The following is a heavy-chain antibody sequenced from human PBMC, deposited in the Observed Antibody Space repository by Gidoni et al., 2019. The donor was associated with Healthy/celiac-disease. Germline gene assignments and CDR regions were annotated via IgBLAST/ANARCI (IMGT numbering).Heavy chain of an antibody. CDR1: GFTFSSYA. J-gene: IGHJ6*02. Sequence: QVQLVESGGGVVQPGRSLRLSCAASGFTFSSYAMHWVRQDPGKGLEWVAVISYDGSNKYYADSVKGRVTISRDNSKNTLYLQMNSLRAEDTAVYYCARENQTRGNYDFWSGYYNYYYYGMDVWGQGTTVTVSS. CDR2: ISYDGSNK. CDR3: ARENQTRGNYDFWSGYYNYYYYGMDV. D-gene: IGHD3-3*01. V-gene: IGHV3-30-3*01.